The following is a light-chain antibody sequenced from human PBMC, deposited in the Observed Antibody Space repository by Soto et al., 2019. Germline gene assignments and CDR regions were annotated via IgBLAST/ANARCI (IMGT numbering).Light chain of an antibody. CDR1: NIGSKG. CDR2: DDS. Sequence: SYELTQPPSVSVAPGQTARITCGGNNIGSKGVHWHQQKTGQAPVLVVYDDSDRPSGIPERFSGSNSGNTATLTISRVEAGDEADYYCQVWDTSTDHVVFGGGTQLTVL. J-gene: IGLJ2*01. CDR3: QVWDTSTDHVV. V-gene: IGLV3-21*02.